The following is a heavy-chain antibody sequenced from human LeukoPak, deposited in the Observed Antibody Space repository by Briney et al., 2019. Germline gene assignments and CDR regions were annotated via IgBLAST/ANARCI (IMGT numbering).Heavy chain of an antibody. Sequence: GRSLRLSCAASGFTFDDYAMHWVRQAPGKGLEWVSGISWNSGSIGYADSVKGRFTISRDNAKNSLYLQMNSLRAEDTAVYYCAKDGRSVVTAWSDYWGQGTLVTVSS. CDR1: GFTFDDYA. D-gene: IGHD4-23*01. CDR2: ISWNSGSI. V-gene: IGHV3-9*01. CDR3: AKDGRSVVTAWSDY. J-gene: IGHJ4*02.